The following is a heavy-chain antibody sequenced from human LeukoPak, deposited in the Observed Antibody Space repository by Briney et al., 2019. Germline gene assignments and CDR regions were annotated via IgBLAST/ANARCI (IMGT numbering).Heavy chain of an antibody. V-gene: IGHV1-18*01. CDR1: GYTFTSYG. D-gene: IGHD2-15*01. CDR3: ARAAPPYCSGGSCYSGY. Sequence: ASVKVSCKASGYTFTSYGISWVRQAPGQGLEWMGWISAYNGNTNYAQKLQGRVTMTTDTSTRTAYMELRSLRSYDTAVYYCARAAPPYCSGGSCYSGYWGQGTLVTVSS. J-gene: IGHJ4*02. CDR2: ISAYNGNT.